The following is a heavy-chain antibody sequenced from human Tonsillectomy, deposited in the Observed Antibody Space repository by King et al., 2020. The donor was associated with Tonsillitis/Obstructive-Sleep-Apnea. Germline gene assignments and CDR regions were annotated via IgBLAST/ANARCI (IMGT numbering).Heavy chain of an antibody. CDR1: GGSISSSDW. V-gene: IGHV4-4*02. J-gene: IGHJ4*02. CDR3: ARVNCSSTSCYVVDY. Sequence: VQLQESAPGLVTPSGTLSLTCAVSGGSISSSDWWSWVRQPPGKGLEWIGGIYHSGSTNYNPSLKSRVTISVDKSKNHFSLKLSSVTAADTAVYYCARVNCSSTSCYVVDYWGQGTLVTVSS. CDR2: IYHSGST. D-gene: IGHD2-2*01.